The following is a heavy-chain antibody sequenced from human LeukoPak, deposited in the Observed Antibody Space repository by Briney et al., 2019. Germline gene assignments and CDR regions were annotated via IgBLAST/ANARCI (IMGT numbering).Heavy chain of an antibody. CDR3: ARGPYSYDSSGAFDI. D-gene: IGHD3-22*01. V-gene: IGHV4-59*01. J-gene: IGHJ3*02. Sequence: SSETLSLTCTVSGGSISSYYWSWIRQPPGKGLEWIGYIHYSGSTHYNPSLKSRVTISVDTSKNQVSLKLRSVTAADTAVYFCARGPYSYDSSGAFDIWGQGTMVTVSS. CDR1: GGSISSYY. CDR2: IHYSGST.